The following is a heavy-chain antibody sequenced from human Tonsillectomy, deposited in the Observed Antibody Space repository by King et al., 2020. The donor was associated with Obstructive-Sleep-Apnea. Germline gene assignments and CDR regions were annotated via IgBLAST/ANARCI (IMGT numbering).Heavy chain of an antibody. CDR2: INHSGST. CDR1: GGSFSDYY. J-gene: IGHJ5*02. Sequence: VQLQQWGAGLLKPSETLSLTCAVYGGSFSDYYWSWIRQPPGKGREWIGEINHSGSTNYNPSLKSRVTISVETSNNQFSLKLSSVTAADTAVYYCARGSGAAAVNWFDPWGQGTLVTVSS. V-gene: IGHV4-34*01. CDR3: ARGSGAAAVNWFDP. D-gene: IGHD6-13*01.